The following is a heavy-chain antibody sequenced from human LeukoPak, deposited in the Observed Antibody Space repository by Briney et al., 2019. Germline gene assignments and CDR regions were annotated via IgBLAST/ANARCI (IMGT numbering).Heavy chain of an antibody. V-gene: IGHV4-39*07. Sequence: SETLSLTCTVSGGSISSSSYYWGWIRQPPGKGLEWIGSIYYSGSTYYNPSLKSRVTISVDTSKNQFSLKLSSVTAADTAVYYCARSRATISYYYYYMDVWGKGTTVTVSS. CDR2: IYYSGST. D-gene: IGHD5-12*01. CDR1: GGSISSSSYY. J-gene: IGHJ6*03. CDR3: ARSRATISYYYYYMDV.